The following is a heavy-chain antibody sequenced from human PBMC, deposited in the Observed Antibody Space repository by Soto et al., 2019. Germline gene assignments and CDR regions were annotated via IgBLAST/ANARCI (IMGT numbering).Heavy chain of an antibody. CDR3: AKGSSAGGSPFDY. CDR1: GFTFSNYG. V-gene: IGHV3-30*18. D-gene: IGHD2-15*01. J-gene: IGHJ4*02. CDR2: ISYDGSHK. Sequence: LRLSCAASGFTFSNYGMHWVRQAPGKGLEWVAVISYDGSHKYYADSVKGRLTISRDSSQNTLYLQMNSLRAEDTAVYYCAKGSSAGGSPFDYWGQGTLVTVSS.